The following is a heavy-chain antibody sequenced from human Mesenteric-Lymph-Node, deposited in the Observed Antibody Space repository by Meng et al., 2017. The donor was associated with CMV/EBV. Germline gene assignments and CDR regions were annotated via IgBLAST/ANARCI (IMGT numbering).Heavy chain of an antibody. V-gene: IGHV3-43D*04. D-gene: IGHD4-23*01. CDR3: AKDHYGGNFGSAGGIDS. CDR2: ISWDGGST. CDR1: GFTFDDYA. J-gene: IGHJ4*02. Sequence: GGSLRLSCAASGFTFDDYAMHWGRQAPGKGLEWVSLISWDGGSTYYADSVKGRFTISRDNSKNMVYLQMNSLTAEDTAVYRCAKDHYGGNFGSAGGIDSWGQGTLVTVSS.